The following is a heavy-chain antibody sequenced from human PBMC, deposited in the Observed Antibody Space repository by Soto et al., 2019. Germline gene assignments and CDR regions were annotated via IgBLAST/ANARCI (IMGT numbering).Heavy chain of an antibody. CDR2: ISYDGSNK. D-gene: IGHD2-15*01. CDR1: GFTFSSYG. V-gene: IGHV3-30*18. Sequence: QVQLVESGGGVVQPGRSLRLSCAASGFTFSSYGMHWVRQAPGKGLEWVAVISYDGSNKYYADSVKGRFTISRDNSKNTMYLQMNSLRAEDTAVYYCAKDKSMVVAATTNGMDVWGQGTTVTVSS. J-gene: IGHJ6*02. CDR3: AKDKSMVVAATTNGMDV.